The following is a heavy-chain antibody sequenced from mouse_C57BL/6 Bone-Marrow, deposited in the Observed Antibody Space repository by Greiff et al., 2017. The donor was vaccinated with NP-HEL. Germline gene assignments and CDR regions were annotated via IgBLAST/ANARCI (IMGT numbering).Heavy chain of an antibody. Sequence: EVQLVESGGDLVKPGGSLKLSCAASGFTFSSYGMSWVRQTPDKRLEWVATISSGGSYTYYPDSVKGRFTISRDNAKNTLYLQMSSLKSEDTAMYYCARQGRTTVGVAYWGQGTLVTVSA. V-gene: IGHV5-6*01. J-gene: IGHJ3*01. CDR3: ARQGRTTVGVAY. CDR2: ISSGGSYT. CDR1: GFTFSSYG. D-gene: IGHD1-1*01.